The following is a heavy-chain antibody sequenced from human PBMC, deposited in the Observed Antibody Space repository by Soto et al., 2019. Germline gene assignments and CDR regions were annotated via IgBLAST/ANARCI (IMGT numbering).Heavy chain of an antibody. Sequence: QVQLQESGPGLVKPSQTLSLTCTVSGGSISSGGYYWSWIRQHPGKGLEWIGYIYYSGSTYYNPSATSRVTILVDTSKKQFYLKLSSVTAADTAVYYCARIVVVTYYFDYWGQGTLVTVSS. D-gene: IGHD3-22*01. CDR2: IYYSGST. CDR3: ARIVVVTYYFDY. J-gene: IGHJ4*02. V-gene: IGHV4-31*03. CDR1: GGSISSGGYY.